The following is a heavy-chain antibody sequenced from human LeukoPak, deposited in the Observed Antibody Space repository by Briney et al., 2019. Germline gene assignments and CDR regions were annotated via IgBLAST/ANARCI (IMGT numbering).Heavy chain of an antibody. D-gene: IGHD2-15*01. CDR3: ASSIPVAAGNGFDY. CDR1: GYTFTSYA. J-gene: IGHJ4*02. Sequence: ASVKVSCKASGYTFTSYAMNWVRQAPGQGLEWMGWINTNTGNPTYAQGFTGRFVFSLDTSVSTAYLQISSLKAEDTAVYYCASSIPVAAGNGFDYWGQGTLVTVSS. V-gene: IGHV7-4-1*02. CDR2: INTNTGNP.